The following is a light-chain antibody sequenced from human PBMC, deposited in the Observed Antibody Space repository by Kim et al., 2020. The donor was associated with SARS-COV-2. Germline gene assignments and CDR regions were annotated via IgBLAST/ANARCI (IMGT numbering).Light chain of an antibody. V-gene: IGKV3-15*01. CDR1: QGVRVN. J-gene: IGKJ1*01. Sequence: SLGERAPLSCRASQGVRVNFAWYQHKPGQAPRLLFYCASTRATGIPSMFSGIGSGTEFTLPISSLQSEDSAVYYSQQYDDWPPWTFGQGTKVYIK. CDR2: CAS. CDR3: QQYDDWPPWT.